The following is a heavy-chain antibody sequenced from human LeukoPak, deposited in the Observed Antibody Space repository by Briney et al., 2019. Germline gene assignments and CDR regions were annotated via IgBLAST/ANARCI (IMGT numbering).Heavy chain of an antibody. D-gene: IGHD6-19*01. CDR3: ARGQQWLGPFDY. CDR2: IYYSGST. V-gene: IGHV4-61*01. Sequence: SETLSLTCTVSGGSISSSSYYWSWIRQPPGKGLEWIGYIYYSGSTNYNPSLKSRVTISVDTSKNQFSLKLSSVTAADTAVYYCARGQQWLGPFDYWGQGTLVTVSS. CDR1: GGSISSSSYY. J-gene: IGHJ4*02.